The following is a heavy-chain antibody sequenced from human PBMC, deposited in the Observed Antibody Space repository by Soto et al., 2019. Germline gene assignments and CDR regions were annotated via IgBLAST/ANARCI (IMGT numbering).Heavy chain of an antibody. CDR1: GGTFSSYA. J-gene: IGHJ4*02. V-gene: IGHV1-69*06. CDR2: IIPIFGTA. D-gene: IGHD1-1*01. CDR3: ARVPSGPALAYYFDY. Sequence: QVPLVQSGAAVKKPGSSVKVSCKASGGTFSSYAISWVRQAPGQGLEWMGGIIPIFGTANYAQKFQGRVTITADKSTSTAYMELSSLRSEDTAVYYCARVPSGPALAYYFDYWCQGTLVTVSS.